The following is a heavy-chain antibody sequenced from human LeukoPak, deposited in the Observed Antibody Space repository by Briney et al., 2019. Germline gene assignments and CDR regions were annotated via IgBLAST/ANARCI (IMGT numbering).Heavy chain of an antibody. V-gene: IGHV3-74*01. D-gene: IGHD3-10*01. CDR2: ITSDGSYT. J-gene: IGHJ4*02. CDR3: TRPSAGGGLASDY. Sequence: PGGSLRLSCAASGFRFSTYWMHWVRQAPGKGLVWVSRITSDGSYTNYADSVKGRFTISRDNAKKTLYLQMNSLRVEDTAIYYCTRPSAGGGLASDYWGQGTLVTVSS. CDR1: GFRFSTYW.